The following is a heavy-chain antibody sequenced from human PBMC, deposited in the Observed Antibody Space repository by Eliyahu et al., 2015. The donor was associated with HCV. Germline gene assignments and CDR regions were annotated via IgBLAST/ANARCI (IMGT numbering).Heavy chain of an antibody. Sequence: QVQVVQSGAEVKKPGASVKVSCKASGYTFTSYYMHWVATGPWPGAWVVGIIPPSGDRTTYAQKFQGRVTMTRDTSTSTVYMELRSLRSEDTAVYYCARDVGWAPGGPWGQGTLVTVSS. J-gene: IGHJ5*02. CDR3: ARDVGWAPGGP. CDR1: GYTFTSYY. CDR2: IPPSGDRT. D-gene: IGHD6-19*01. V-gene: IGHV1-46*01.